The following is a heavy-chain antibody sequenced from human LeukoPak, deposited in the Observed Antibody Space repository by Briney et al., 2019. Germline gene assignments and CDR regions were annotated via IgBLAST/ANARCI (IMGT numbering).Heavy chain of an antibody. J-gene: IGHJ4*02. D-gene: IGHD4-23*01. CDR3: ARGRPHGNDY. Sequence: PGGSLRLSCAASGFTFSSYWMNWVLQVPGKGLVWVSRIASDGNNRDYADSVKGRFTISRDNAKNTLYLQMNSLRVEDTAVYYCARGRPHGNDYWGQGTLVTVSS. CDR2: IASDGNNR. CDR1: GFTFSSYW. V-gene: IGHV3-74*01.